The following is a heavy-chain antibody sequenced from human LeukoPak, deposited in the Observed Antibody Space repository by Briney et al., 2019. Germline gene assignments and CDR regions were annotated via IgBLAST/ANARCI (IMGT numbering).Heavy chain of an antibody. V-gene: IGHV1-69*13. CDR1: GGTFSSYG. D-gene: IGHD3-16*01. Sequence: SVKVSCKASGGTFSSYGISWVRQAPGQGLEWMGGIIPMFNITTYAQNFQGRVTFTADESTTTAYMELSSLRSEDTAMYYCAREMGSLEHWGQGTLVIVSS. CDR2: IIPMFNIT. CDR3: AREMGSLEH. J-gene: IGHJ1*01.